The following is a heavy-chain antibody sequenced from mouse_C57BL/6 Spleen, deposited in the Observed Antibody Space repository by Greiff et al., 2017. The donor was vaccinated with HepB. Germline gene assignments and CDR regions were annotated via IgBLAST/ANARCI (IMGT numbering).Heavy chain of an antibody. J-gene: IGHJ4*01. D-gene: IGHD1-1*01. CDR1: GYTFTSYW. V-gene: IGHV1-50*01. Sequence: QVQLQQSGAELVKPGASVKLSCKASGYTFTSYWMQWVKQRPGQGLEWIGEIDPSDSYTNYNQKFKGKATLTVDTSSSTAYMQLSSLTSEDSAVYYCARGDYYGSSHYYAMDYWGQGTSVTVSS. CDR3: ARGDYYGSSHYYAMDY. CDR2: IDPSDSYT.